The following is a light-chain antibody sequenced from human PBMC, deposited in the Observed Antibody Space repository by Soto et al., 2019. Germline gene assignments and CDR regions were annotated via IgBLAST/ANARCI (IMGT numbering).Light chain of an antibody. CDR3: TSYAGGNNYV. CDR1: SSDVGGYNF. V-gene: IGLV2-8*01. CDR2: EVS. Sequence: QSALTQPPSASGSPGQSVTISCTGTSSDVGGYNFVSWYQHHPGKAPKLMIYEVSKRPSGVPDRFSGSKSGNTASLTVSGLQAADEADYYCTSYAGGNNYVFGTGTKLTVL. J-gene: IGLJ1*01.